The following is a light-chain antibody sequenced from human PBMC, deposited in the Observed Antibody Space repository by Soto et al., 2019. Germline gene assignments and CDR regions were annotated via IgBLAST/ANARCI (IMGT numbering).Light chain of an antibody. CDR1: SSDVGGYNY. CDR2: DVS. J-gene: IGLJ1*01. V-gene: IGLV2-14*01. CDR3: SSYTSSSTLAV. Sequence: HSVLTQPASGSGSPGQSITITCTGTSSDVGGYNYVSWCQQHPGKAPKLMIYDVSNRPSGVSNRFSGSKSGNTASLTISGLQAEDEADYYCSSYTSSSTLAVFGTGTKVTVL.